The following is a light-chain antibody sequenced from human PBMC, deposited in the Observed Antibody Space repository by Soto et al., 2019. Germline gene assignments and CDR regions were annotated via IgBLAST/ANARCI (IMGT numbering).Light chain of an antibody. CDR1: QGISSW. CDR2: AAS. CDR3: LQDYNYPLT. J-gene: IGKJ1*01. Sequence: DIQMTQSPSSVSASVGYRVTITCRSSQGISSWLAWYQQKPGKAPKLLIYAASSLRSGVPSRFSGSGSGTDFTLTISSLQPEDFATYYCLQDYNYPLTFGQGTKVDIK. V-gene: IGKV1-12*02.